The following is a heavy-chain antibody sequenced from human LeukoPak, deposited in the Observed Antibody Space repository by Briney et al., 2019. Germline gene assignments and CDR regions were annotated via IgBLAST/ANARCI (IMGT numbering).Heavy chain of an antibody. CDR3: AKGGWFDP. CDR2: ISWNSGSI. CDR1: GFTFDDYA. D-gene: IGHD3-16*01. V-gene: IGHV3-9*01. Sequence: PGGSLRLSCAAAGFTFDDYAMHWVRQAPGKGLGWVSGISWNSGSIGYADSVKGRFTISRDNAKNSLYLQVNSLRAEDTALYYCAKGGWFDPWGQGTLVTVSS. J-gene: IGHJ5*02.